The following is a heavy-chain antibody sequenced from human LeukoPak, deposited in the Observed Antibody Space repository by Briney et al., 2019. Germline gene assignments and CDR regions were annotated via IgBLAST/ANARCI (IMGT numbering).Heavy chain of an antibody. V-gene: IGHV4-39*01. Sequence: KPSETLSLTCTVSGGSISSYYWGWIRQPPGKGLEWIGSIYYSGSTYYNPSLKSRVTISVDTYKKQFSLKLSSVTAADTAVYYCARTRYYYNSRSYGAPYYFDYWGQGTLVTVSS. CDR3: ARTRYYYNSRSYGAPYYFDY. CDR2: IYYSGST. CDR1: GGSISSYY. D-gene: IGHD3-10*01. J-gene: IGHJ4*02.